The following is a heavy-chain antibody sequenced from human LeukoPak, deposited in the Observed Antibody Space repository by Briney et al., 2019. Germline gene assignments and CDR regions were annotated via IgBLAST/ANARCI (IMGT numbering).Heavy chain of an antibody. J-gene: IGHJ4*02. V-gene: IGHV3-23*01. CDR3: AKLGAYRVYSFIDF. Sequence: GGSLRLSCAASGFRFTSYAMIWIRQVPGKGLEWVAGISGSGGSTYYSDPVKGRFTISRDTSDNKLHLDMITLTTDDTAVYFCAKLGAYRVYSFIDFWGQGIPVTVSS. CDR2: ISGSGGST. D-gene: IGHD3-16*01. CDR1: GFRFTSYA.